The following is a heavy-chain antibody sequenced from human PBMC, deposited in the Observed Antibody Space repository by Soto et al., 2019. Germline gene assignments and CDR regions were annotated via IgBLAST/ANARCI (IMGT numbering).Heavy chain of an antibody. D-gene: IGHD3-22*01. V-gene: IGHV1-24*01. CDR2: FDPEDGET. Sequence: ASVKVSCKVSGYTLTELSMHWVRQAPGKGLEWMGGFDPEDGETIYAQKFQGRVTMTEDTSTDTAYMELSSLRSEDTAVYYCATDYYDNSGYHYWGQGTLVTVSS. CDR3: ATDYYDNSGYHY. CDR1: GYTLTELS. J-gene: IGHJ4*02.